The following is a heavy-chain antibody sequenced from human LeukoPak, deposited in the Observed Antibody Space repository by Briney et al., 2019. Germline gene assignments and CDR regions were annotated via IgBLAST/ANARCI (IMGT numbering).Heavy chain of an antibody. V-gene: IGHV4-34*01. CDR1: GGSFSGYY. CDR3: ARGPRWLSTLDY. CDR2: INHSGST. J-gene: IGHJ4*02. D-gene: IGHD3-22*01. Sequence: SETLSLTCAVYGGSFSGYYWSWIRQPPGKGLEWIGEINHSGSTDYNPSLKSRVTISVDTSKNQFPLKLSSVTAADTAVYYCARGPRWLSTLDYWDQGTLVTVSS.